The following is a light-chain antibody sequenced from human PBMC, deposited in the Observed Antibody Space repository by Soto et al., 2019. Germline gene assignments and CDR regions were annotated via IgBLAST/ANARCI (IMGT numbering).Light chain of an antibody. Sequence: DIVMTQSPDSLAVSLGERATINCKSSQNILNKSNKKNYLAWYQHKPGQPPKPLISWASTRESGVPARFSGSGSGTDFTLTISNLQAEDVATYYCQQYYSTLWSFGQGTKVEIK. CDR3: QQYYSTLWS. V-gene: IGKV4-1*01. CDR2: WAS. CDR1: QNILNKSNKKNY. J-gene: IGKJ1*01.